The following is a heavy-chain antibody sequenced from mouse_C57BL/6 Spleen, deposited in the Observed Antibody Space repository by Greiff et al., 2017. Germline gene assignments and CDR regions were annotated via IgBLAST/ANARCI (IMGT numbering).Heavy chain of an antibody. J-gene: IGHJ4*01. CDR3: ARGGYYMDD. CDR1: GFTFTDYY. V-gene: IGHV5-16*01. CDR2: INYDGGST. D-gene: IGHD3-1*01. Sequence: EVQRLESEAGLVQPGSSMKLSCTASGFTFTDYYMAWVRQVPEKGLEWVANINYDGGSTYYLDSLKSRFIISRDNAKNTLYLQMSSLKSEDTATYYCARGGYYMDDWGQGTSVTVAS.